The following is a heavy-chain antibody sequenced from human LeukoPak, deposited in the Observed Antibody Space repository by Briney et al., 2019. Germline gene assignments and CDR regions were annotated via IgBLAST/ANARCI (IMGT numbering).Heavy chain of an antibody. CDR3: ARVAAWDSSGYLFDY. V-gene: IGHV3-74*01. J-gene: IGHJ4*02. CDR1: GFTLSGYW. Sequence: GGSPRLSCAASGFTLSGYWMHWVRQAPGKGLVWVSRINSDGSSTSYADSVKGRFTISRENAKKMLYLQMNSLRAEDTAVYYCARVAAWDSSGYLFDYWGQGTLVTVPS. D-gene: IGHD3-22*01. CDR2: INSDGSST.